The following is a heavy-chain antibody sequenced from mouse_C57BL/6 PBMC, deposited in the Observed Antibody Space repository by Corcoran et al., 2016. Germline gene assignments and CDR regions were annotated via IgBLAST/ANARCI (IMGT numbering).Heavy chain of an antibody. V-gene: IGHV9-3*01. CDR3: ARRGNYYGSSIWDFDV. J-gene: IGHJ1*03. Sequence: QIQLVQSGPELKKPGETVKISCKASGYTFTTYGMSWVKQAPGKGLKWMGWINTYSGVPTYADDFKGRFAFSSETSASTAYLQINNLKNEDTATYFWARRGNYYGSSIWDFDVWGTGTTVTVSS. CDR2: INTYSGVP. D-gene: IGHD1-1*01. CDR1: GYTFTTYG.